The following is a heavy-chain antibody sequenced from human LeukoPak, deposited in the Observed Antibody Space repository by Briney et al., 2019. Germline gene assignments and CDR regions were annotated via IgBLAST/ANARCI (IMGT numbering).Heavy chain of an antibody. CDR3: ARGVEPLAANTLAY. Sequence: PGGSLRLSCAASGFTLITNNITWVRQAPGKGREWVSHLFSDGNTKSAYTVQGRFTISRDNSKTTLYLEMNSLSPDDTAVYYCARGVEPLAANTLAYWGQGTLVTVSS. CDR2: LFSDGNT. V-gene: IGHV3-53*01. J-gene: IGHJ4*02. CDR1: GFTLITNN. D-gene: IGHD1-14*01.